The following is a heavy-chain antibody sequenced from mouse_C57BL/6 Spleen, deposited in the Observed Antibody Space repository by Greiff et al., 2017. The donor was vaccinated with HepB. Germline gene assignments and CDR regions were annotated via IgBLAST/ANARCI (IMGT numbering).Heavy chain of an antibody. J-gene: IGHJ3*01. V-gene: IGHV1-64*01. CDR2: IHPNSGST. Sequence: VQLQQPGAELVKPGASVKLSCKASGYTFTSYWMHWVKQRPGQGLEWIGMIHPNSGSTNYNEKFKSKATLTVDKSSSTAYMQLSSLTSEDSAVYYCARYDYDVRRFAYWGQGTLVTVSA. CDR1: GYTFTSYW. CDR3: ARYDYDVRRFAY. D-gene: IGHD2-4*01.